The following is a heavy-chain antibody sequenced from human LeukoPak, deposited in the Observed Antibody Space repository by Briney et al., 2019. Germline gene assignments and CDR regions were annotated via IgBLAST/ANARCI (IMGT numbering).Heavy chain of an antibody. CDR1: GFTFSSYE. CDR3: ARELKQLVLKNDYYYGMDV. J-gene: IGHJ6*02. Sequence: GGSLRLSCAASGFTFSSYEMTWVRQAPGKGLEWVSHISSSGSTIYYADSVKGRFTISRDNAKKSLFLQMNSLRAEDTAVYYCARELKQLVLKNDYYYGMDVWGQGTTVTVSS. V-gene: IGHV3-48*03. D-gene: IGHD6-13*01. CDR2: ISSSGSTI.